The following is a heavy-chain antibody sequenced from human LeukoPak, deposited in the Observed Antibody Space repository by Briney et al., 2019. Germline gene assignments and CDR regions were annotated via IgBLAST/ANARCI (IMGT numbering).Heavy chain of an antibody. V-gene: IGHV1-24*01. CDR2: FDPEDGET. CDR3: ATCWSGYPLLGAFDI. Sequence: ASVTVSFKVSGYTLTELSMHWVRQAPGKGLEWMGGFDPEDGETIYAQKFQGRVTMTEDTSTDTAYMELSSLRSEDTAVYYCATCWSGYPLLGAFDIWGQGTMVTVYS. D-gene: IGHD3-3*01. CDR1: GYTLTELS. J-gene: IGHJ3*02.